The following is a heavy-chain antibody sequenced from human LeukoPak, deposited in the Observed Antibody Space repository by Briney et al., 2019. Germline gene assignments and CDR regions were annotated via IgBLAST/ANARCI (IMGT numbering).Heavy chain of an antibody. V-gene: IGHV3-30-3*01. CDR2: ISYDGSNK. Sequence: PGGSLRLSCAASGFTFSSYAMHWVRQAAGKGLEWVVVISYDGSNKYYADSVKGRFTISRDNSKNTLYLQMNSLRAEDTAVYYCARDRSSNEYYFDYWGQGTLVTVSS. CDR1: GFTFSSYA. D-gene: IGHD2-2*01. J-gene: IGHJ4*02. CDR3: ARDRSSNEYYFDY.